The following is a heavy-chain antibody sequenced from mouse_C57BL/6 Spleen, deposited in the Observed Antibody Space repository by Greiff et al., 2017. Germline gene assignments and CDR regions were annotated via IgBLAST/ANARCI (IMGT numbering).Heavy chain of an antibody. V-gene: IGHV1-61*01. CDR1: GYTFTSSW. J-gene: IGHJ3*01. CDR2: IYPSDSET. CDR3: AKGDYSSCFAY. D-gene: IGHD2-13*01. Sequence: QVQLQQPVAELVRPGSSVKLSCTASGYTFTSSWLDWVKQRPGQGLEWIGNIYPSDSETHYNQKFQDKATFTEDKSSSTAYMQLSSLTSEDSAVYYCAKGDYSSCFAYWGQGTLVTVSA.